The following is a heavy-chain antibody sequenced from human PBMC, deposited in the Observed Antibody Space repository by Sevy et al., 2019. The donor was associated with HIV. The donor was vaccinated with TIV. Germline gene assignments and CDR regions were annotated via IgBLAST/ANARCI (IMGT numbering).Heavy chain of an antibody. D-gene: IGHD3-3*01. CDR2: IHHSGST. J-gene: IGHJ6*02. CDR1: GGSISTNNW. Sequence: SETLSLTCAVSGGSISTNNWWSWVRQSPGEGLEWIGEIHHSGSTNYKPSLKSRVTMSVDKSKNQFSLKLTTVTAADTAVYYCARDLNDCWRGPLDFWGQGTTVTVSS. CDR3: ARDLNDCWRGPLDF. V-gene: IGHV4-4*02.